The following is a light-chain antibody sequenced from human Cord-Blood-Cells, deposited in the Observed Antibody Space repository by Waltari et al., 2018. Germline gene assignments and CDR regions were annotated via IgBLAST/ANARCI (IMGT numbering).Light chain of an antibody. Sequence: QSVLTHPPSVSAAPGHKVTISFSGSSSNLGNNYVLWYQQLPGTTPKLLIYENNKRPSGIPDRFSGSKAGTSATLGITGLQTGDEANYYCGTWDSSLSAGWVFGGGTKLTVL. CDR2: ENN. CDR3: GTWDSSLSAGWV. V-gene: IGLV1-51*01. CDR1: SSNLGNNY. J-gene: IGLJ3*02.